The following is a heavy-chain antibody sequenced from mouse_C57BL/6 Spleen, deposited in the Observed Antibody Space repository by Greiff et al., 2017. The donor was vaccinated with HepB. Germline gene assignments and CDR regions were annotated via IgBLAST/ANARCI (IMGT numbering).Heavy chain of an antibody. CDR3: ARRGGYDGAWFAY. Sequence: VQLVESGAELARPGASVKLSCKASGYTFTSYGISWVKQRTGQGLEWIGEIYPRSGNTYYNEKFKGKATLTADKSSSTAYMELRSLTSEDSAVYFCARRGGYDGAWFAYWGQGTLVTVSA. V-gene: IGHV1-81*01. J-gene: IGHJ3*01. CDR1: GYTFTSYG. CDR2: IYPRSGNT. D-gene: IGHD2-2*01.